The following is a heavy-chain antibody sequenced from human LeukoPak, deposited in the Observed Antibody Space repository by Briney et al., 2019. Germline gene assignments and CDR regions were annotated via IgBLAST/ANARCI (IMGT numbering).Heavy chain of an antibody. CDR1: GYTFTGYY. CDR2: ISAYNGNT. Sequence: ASVQVSCKASGYTFTGYYMHWVRQAPGQGLEWMGWISAYNGNTNYAQKFQGRVTMTRDTSISTAYMELSRLRSDDTAVYYCARELPRGGWGQGTLVTVSS. V-gene: IGHV1-2*02. CDR3: ARELPRGG. D-gene: IGHD2-15*01. J-gene: IGHJ4*02.